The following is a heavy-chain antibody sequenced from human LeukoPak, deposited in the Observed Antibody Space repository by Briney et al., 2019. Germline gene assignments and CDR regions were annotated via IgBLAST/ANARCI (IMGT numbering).Heavy chain of an antibody. CDR3: ARVTGYMIEDYFDY. Sequence: GSLRLSCAASGFTFSIYWMSWIRQPPGKGLEWIGYIYYSGSTNYNPSLKSRVTISVDTSKNQFSLKLRSVTAADTAVYYCARVTGYMIEDYFDYWGQGILVTVSS. J-gene: IGHJ4*02. D-gene: IGHD3-9*01. CDR1: GFTFSIYW. CDR2: IYYSGST. V-gene: IGHV4-59*01.